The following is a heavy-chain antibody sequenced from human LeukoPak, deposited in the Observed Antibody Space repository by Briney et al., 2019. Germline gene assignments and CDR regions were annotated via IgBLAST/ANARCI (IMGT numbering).Heavy chain of an antibody. J-gene: IGHJ4*02. CDR2: IYSGGGT. D-gene: IGHD3-16*01. CDR3: ASWEWGSSYPY. CDR1: GFTVSSNY. Sequence: GGSLRLSCAASGFTVSSNYMSWVRQAPGKGLEWVSIIYSGGGTYCADSVKGRFTISRDNSKNTLYLQMNSLRAEDTAVYYCASWEWGSSYPYWGQGTLVTVSS. V-gene: IGHV3-66*01.